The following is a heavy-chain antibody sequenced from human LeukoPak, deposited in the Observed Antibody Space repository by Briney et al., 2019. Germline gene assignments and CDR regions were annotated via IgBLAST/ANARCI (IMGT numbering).Heavy chain of an antibody. CDR2: IKQDGSDK. V-gene: IGHV3-7*04. Sequence: GGSLRLSCAASGFTFTSYWISWVRQAPGKGLEWVANIKQDGSDKYYIDSVKGRFTISRDKARNSPYMQMNSLRAEDTAVYYCARGSLGYSGGFRPWGQGTLVTVSS. CDR1: GFTFTSYW. D-gene: IGHD2-15*01. J-gene: IGHJ5*02. CDR3: ARGSLGYSGGFRP.